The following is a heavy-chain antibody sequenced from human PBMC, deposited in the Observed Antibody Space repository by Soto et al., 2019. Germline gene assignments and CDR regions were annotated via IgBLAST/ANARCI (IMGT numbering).Heavy chain of an antibody. CDR1: GFTFSNYL. Sequence: VQMVESGGGLVQPGGSLRLSCAASGFTFSNYLMTWVRQAPGKGLEWVANIKEDGSEKHYVDSVKGRFTISRDNAKNSLYLRMNSLRAEDTAVYYCARTNSGSYFERDYWGQGTLVTVSS. D-gene: IGHD1-26*01. CDR2: IKEDGSEK. J-gene: IGHJ4*02. V-gene: IGHV3-7*01. CDR3: ARTNSGSYFERDY.